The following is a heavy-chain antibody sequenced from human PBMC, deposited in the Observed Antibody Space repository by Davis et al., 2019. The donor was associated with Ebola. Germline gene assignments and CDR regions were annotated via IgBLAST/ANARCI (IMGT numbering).Heavy chain of an antibody. CDR1: GFTFSSYG. CDR3: AKAEYYYDSSGYYYPYQFDY. Sequence: GGSLRLSCAASGFTFSSYGMHWVRQAPGKGLEWVAVIWYDGSNKYYADSVKGRFTISRDNSKNTLYLQMNSLRAEETAVYYCAKAEYYYDSSGYYYPYQFDYWGQGTLVTVSS. V-gene: IGHV3-30*02. D-gene: IGHD3-22*01. CDR2: IWYDGSNK. J-gene: IGHJ4*02.